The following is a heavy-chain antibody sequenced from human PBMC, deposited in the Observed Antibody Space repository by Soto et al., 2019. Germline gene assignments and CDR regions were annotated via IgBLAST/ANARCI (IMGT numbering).Heavy chain of an antibody. CDR2: ISFDGSKK. Sequence: QVQLVESGGGVVQPGRSLRLSCAASGFTFSRYGMHWVRQAPGKGLEWVAVISFDGSKKYYAESVTGRFTISRDNSKNTLYLQVNSLKAEETAVYYCAKEAGSVAFDFWGQGTLVTVSP. J-gene: IGHJ4*02. D-gene: IGHD2-15*01. V-gene: IGHV3-30*18. CDR1: GFTFSRYG. CDR3: AKEAGSVAFDF.